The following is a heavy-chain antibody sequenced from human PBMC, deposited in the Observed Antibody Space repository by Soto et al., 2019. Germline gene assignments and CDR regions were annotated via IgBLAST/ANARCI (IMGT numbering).Heavy chain of an antibody. J-gene: IGHJ5*02. CDR3: ARTYYYDSSGYQKGYNWFDP. D-gene: IGHD3-22*01. Sequence: SETLSLTCAFYGGSFSGYYWIWIRQPPGKGLEWIGEINHSGSTNYNPSLKSRVTISVDTSKNQFSLKLSSVTAADTAVYYCARTYYYDSSGYQKGYNWFDPWGQGTLVTVSS. V-gene: IGHV4-34*01. CDR1: GGSFSGYY. CDR2: INHSGST.